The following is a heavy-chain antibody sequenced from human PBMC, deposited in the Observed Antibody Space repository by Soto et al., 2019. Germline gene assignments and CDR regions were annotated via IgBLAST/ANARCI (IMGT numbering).Heavy chain of an antibody. CDR3: ARGYCSGGGCYTIFGY. CDR1: GFTCSSYA. V-gene: IGHV3-64*01. D-gene: IGHD2-15*01. Sequence: GVLRLSCAASGFTCSSYAMHWVRQAPGKGLEYVSAISSNGGSTYYANSVKGRFTISRDNSKNTLYLQMGSLRAEDMAVYYCARGYCSGGGCYTIFGYWGQGTLVTVSS. CDR2: ISSNGGST. J-gene: IGHJ4*02.